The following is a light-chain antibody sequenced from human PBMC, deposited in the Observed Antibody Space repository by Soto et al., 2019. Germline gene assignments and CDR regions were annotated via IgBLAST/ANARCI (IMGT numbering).Light chain of an antibody. J-gene: IGKJ5*01. CDR2: TAS. Sequence: DIQMTQSPSTLSASVGDRVTITCRASQGISSYLAWYQQKPGKAPNIMIHTASTLQSGVPSRFSGSGSGTEFTLTISSLQPEDFATYYCQQRNSYPITFGQGTRLEIK. CDR3: QQRNSYPIT. CDR1: QGISSY. V-gene: IGKV1-9*01.